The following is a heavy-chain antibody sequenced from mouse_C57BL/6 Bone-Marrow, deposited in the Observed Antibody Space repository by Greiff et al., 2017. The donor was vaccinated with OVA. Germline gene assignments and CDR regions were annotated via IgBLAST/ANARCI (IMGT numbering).Heavy chain of an antibody. CDR1: GFSLTSYG. CDR3: AKTPSYGRRKRAWFAY. V-gene: IGHV2-9*01. D-gene: IGHD1-1*02. CDR2: IWGGGST. Sequence: QVQLKQSGPGLVAPSQSLSITCTVSGFSLTSYGVDWVRQPPGKGLEWLGVIWGGGSTNYNSALMFRLSLSKDNSKSQIFLKMNILRTDDTAMDYCAKTPSYGRRKRAWFAYWGQGTLVTVSA. J-gene: IGHJ3*01.